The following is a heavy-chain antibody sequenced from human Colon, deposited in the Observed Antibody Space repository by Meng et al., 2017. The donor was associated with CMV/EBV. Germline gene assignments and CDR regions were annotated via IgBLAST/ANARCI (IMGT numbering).Heavy chain of an antibody. CDR1: FSLSTYS. J-gene: IGHJ5*02. CDR3: ARGKFQSVGIVYSYFDP. D-gene: IGHD5-18*01. CDR2: INSDGSTT. Sequence: FSLSTYSMHWVRQAPGKGLVWVSRINSDGSTTNYADSVKGRFTISRDNAKNTLYLQMNSLRAEDTAVYYCARGKFQSVGIVYSYFDPWGQGALVTVSS. V-gene: IGHV3-74*01.